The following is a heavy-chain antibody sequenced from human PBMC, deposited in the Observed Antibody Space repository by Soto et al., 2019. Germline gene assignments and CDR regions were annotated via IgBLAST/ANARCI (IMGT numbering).Heavy chain of an antibody. V-gene: IGHV1-69*02. J-gene: IGHJ4*02. CDR2: IIPILGIA. CDR1: GGTFSSYT. Sequence: ASVKVSCKASGGTFSSYTISWVRQAPGQGLEWMGRIIPILGIANYAQKFQGRVTITADKSTSTAYMELSSLRSEDTAVYYCAIHDYDFWSGYSNGFDYWGQGTLVTVSS. D-gene: IGHD3-3*01. CDR3: AIHDYDFWSGYSNGFDY.